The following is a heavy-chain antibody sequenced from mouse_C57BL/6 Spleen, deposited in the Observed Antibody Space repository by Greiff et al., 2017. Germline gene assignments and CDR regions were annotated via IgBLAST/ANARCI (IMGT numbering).Heavy chain of an antibody. J-gene: IGHJ2*01. CDR1: GYTFTGYW. Sequence: VQLQQSGAELMKPGASVKLSCKATGYTFTGYWIEWVKQRPGHGLEWIGEILPGSGSTNYNEKFKGKATFTADTSSNTAYMQLSSLTTEDSAIYYCARGRGIYYDYDGRTLFDYWGQGTTLTVSS. CDR3: ARGRGIYYDYDGRTLFDY. D-gene: IGHD2-4*01. V-gene: IGHV1-9*01. CDR2: ILPGSGST.